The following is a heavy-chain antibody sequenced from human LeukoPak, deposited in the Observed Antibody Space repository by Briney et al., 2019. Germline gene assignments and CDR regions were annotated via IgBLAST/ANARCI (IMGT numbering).Heavy chain of an antibody. J-gene: IGHJ5*02. D-gene: IGHD3-16*01. Sequence: PGGSLRLSCAASGFTFSDYYMSWIRQAPGAGLEWVSYISSSSSTKYYADFVKGRFTVSRDNAQNSLYLQMNNLRAEDTAVYYCARAEETTWGIDPWGQGTLVTVSS. V-gene: IGHV3-11*04. CDR1: GFTFSDYY. CDR2: ISSSSSTK. CDR3: ARAEETTWGIDP.